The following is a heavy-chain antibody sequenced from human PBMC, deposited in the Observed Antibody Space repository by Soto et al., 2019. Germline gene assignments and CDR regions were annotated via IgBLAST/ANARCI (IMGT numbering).Heavy chain of an antibody. Sequence: SETLSLTCTVSGGSISSGGYSWSWIRQPPGKGLEWIGYIYHSGSTYYNPSPKSRVTISVDRSKNQFPLKLSSVTAADTAVYYCARHIVLVPAAIGGANWFDPWGQGTLVTVS. V-gene: IGHV4-30-2*01. CDR2: IYHSGST. J-gene: IGHJ5*02. CDR1: GGSISSGGYS. D-gene: IGHD2-2*01. CDR3: ARHIVLVPAAIGGANWFDP.